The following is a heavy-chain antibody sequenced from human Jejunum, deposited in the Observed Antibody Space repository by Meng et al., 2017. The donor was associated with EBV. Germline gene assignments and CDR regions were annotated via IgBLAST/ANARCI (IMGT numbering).Heavy chain of an antibody. V-gene: IGHV4-61*01. Sequence: QLQESGPGLVKPSETLSLTCTVSGGSVNSGNVYWSWIRQPPGKGLEWIGYIYYSGSTNYIPSLKSRVTISLDTSKNQFSLKLSSVTAADTAVYYCAGLRYSGYDRAFDYWGQGALVTASS. D-gene: IGHD5-12*01. CDR3: AGLRYSGYDRAFDY. J-gene: IGHJ4*02. CDR1: GGSVNSGNVY. CDR2: IYYSGST.